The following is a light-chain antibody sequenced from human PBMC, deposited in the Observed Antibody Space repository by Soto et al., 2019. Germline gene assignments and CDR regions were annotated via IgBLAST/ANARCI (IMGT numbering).Light chain of an antibody. CDR2: DAS. CDR1: QSVSSN. J-gene: IGKJ4*01. CDR3: QQFSSYPLT. Sequence: ILMTQSPGTPSLSPGERATLSCRASQSVSSNVAWYQQKPGKAPRLLIYDASSRDTGIPDRFSGGGSGTDFTLTISRLEPEDFEVYYCQQFSSYPLTFGGGTQVEIK. V-gene: IGKV3-20*01.